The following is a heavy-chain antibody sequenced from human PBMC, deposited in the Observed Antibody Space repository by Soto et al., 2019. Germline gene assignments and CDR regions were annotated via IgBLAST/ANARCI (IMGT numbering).Heavy chain of an antibody. CDR1: GYTFTSYG. D-gene: IGHD4-4*01. Sequence: ASVKVSCKASGYTFTSYGISWVRQAPGQGLEWMGWISAYNGNTNYAQKLQGRVTMTTDTSTSTAYMELRSLRSDDTAVYYCARVQTTVTTDYYYGMDVWGQGTTVTVSS. V-gene: IGHV1-18*01. J-gene: IGHJ6*02. CDR2: ISAYNGNT. CDR3: ARVQTTVTTDYYYGMDV.